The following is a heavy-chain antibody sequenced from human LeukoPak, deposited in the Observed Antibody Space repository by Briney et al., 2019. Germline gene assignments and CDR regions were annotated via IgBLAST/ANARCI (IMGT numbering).Heavy chain of an antibody. CDR3: ARCSGSYYKSGGYYYYYYMDV. CDR1: GGTFSSYA. Sequence: SVKVSCKASGGTFSSYAISWVRQAPGQGLEWMGGIIPIFGTANYAQKFQGRVTITADESTSTAYMELSSLRSEDTAVYYCARCSGSYYKSGGYYYYYYMDVWGKGTTVTVSS. CDR2: IIPIFGTA. D-gene: IGHD3-10*02. J-gene: IGHJ6*03. V-gene: IGHV1-69*13.